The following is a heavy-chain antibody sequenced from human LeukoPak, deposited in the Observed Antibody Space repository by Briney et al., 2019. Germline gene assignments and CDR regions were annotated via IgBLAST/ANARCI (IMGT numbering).Heavy chain of an antibody. Sequence: GGSLRLSCVASGFTLSRNWMIWVRQAPGKGLEWVANINQDGSQKYFVDSVKGRFTISRDNARNSLYLQMNSLRAKDTAVYHCAKGYCSGGDCFYFDVWGQGTVVTVSS. CDR1: GFTLSRNW. D-gene: IGHD2-15*01. J-gene: IGHJ4*02. V-gene: IGHV3-7*01. CDR3: AKGYCSGGDCFYFDV. CDR2: INQDGSQK.